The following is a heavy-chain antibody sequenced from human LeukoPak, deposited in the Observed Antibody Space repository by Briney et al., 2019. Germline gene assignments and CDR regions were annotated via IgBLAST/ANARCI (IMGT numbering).Heavy chain of an antibody. D-gene: IGHD6-19*01. CDR3: ARDLAMAGRDLDY. CDR2: LSGSGITT. CDR1: GFTFSNSA. J-gene: IGHJ4*02. Sequence: QPGGSLRLSCAASGFTFSNSAMSWVRQAPGKGLEWVSTLSGSGITTYYTDSVKGRFTISSDNAKTSLYLQMNSLRAEDTALYYCARDLAMAGRDLDYWGQGNLVNVSS. V-gene: IGHV3-23*01.